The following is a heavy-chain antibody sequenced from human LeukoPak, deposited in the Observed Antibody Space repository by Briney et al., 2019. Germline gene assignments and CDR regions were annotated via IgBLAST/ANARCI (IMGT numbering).Heavy chain of an antibody. J-gene: IGHJ4*02. CDR1: GGTFSSYA. CDR3: ARVGGATRTVYYFDY. D-gene: IGHD1-26*01. Sequence: SVKVSCKASGGTFSSYAISWVRQAPGQGLEWMGGIIPIFGTANYAQKFQGRVTITADESTSTAYMELSSLRSEDTAVYYCARVGGATRTVYYFDYWGQGTLATVSS. V-gene: IGHV1-69*13. CDR2: IIPIFGTA.